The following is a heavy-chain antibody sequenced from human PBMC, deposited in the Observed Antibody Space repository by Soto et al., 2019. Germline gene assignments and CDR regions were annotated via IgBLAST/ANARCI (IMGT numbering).Heavy chain of an antibody. V-gene: IGHV3-74*01. Sequence: GGSLRLSCAASGFTFSTYWMHWVRQGPGKGLVWVSRINSDGIGSNYADSVKGRFIISRDNAKNTLYLQMNSLRAEDTAVYYCARGEDYGDSLNYWGQGTLVTVSS. J-gene: IGHJ4*02. CDR3: ARGEDYGDSLNY. CDR1: GFTFSTYW. D-gene: IGHD4-17*01. CDR2: INSDGIGS.